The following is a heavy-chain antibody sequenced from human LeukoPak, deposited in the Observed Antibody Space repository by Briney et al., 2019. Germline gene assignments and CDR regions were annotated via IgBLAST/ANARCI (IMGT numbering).Heavy chain of an antibody. Sequence: GGSLRLSCAASGFTFNNYWMHWVRRAPGKGLVWVSPINPDGTVTTYADSVKGRFTISRDNAKNTLYLQMNSLRAEDTAVYYCVRDSPSGFFDLWGRGTLVTVSS. V-gene: IGHV3-74*01. J-gene: IGHJ2*01. CDR2: INPDGTVT. CDR3: VRDSPSGFFDL. D-gene: IGHD6-19*01. CDR1: GFTFNNYW.